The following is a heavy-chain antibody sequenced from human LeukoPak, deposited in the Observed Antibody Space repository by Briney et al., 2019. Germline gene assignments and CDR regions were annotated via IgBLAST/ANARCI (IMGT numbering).Heavy chain of an antibody. Sequence: GGSLRLSCAASGFTFSNYCMHWVRQIPGKGLVWVSRICPGGTVTNYADSVKGRFTISRDNAKNMVFLQMNSLRADDTAVYYCVRDFRSADYWGQGILVTVSS. CDR2: ICPGGTVT. CDR1: GFTFSNYC. J-gene: IGHJ4*02. CDR3: VRDFRSADY. V-gene: IGHV3-74*01.